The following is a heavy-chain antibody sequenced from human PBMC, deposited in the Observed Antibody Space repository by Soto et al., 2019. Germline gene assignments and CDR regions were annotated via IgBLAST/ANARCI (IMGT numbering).Heavy chain of an antibody. CDR2: IKNTANSYTK. CDR3: TRGSLGSSGSSDY. D-gene: IGHD6-19*01. V-gene: IGHV3-72*01. Sequence: EVQLVESGGGLVQPEGSLRLSCTASGFTFSDHYMDWLRQAPGKRLDWVGRIKNTANSYTKEYAAPVKGRFIISREDSKTSLFLQMNRLKPDDTAVYYGTRGSLGSSGSSDYWGQGILVPVPS. CDR1: GFTFSDHY. J-gene: IGHJ4*02.